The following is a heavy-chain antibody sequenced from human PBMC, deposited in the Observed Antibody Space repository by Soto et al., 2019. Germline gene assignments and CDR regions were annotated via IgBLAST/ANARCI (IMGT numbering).Heavy chain of an antibody. CDR1: GFSFTSYW. J-gene: IGHJ3*02. CDR3: ARRPRRDDYNHDVFDI. CDR2: IYPTDSDT. V-gene: IGHV5-51*01. D-gene: IGHD4-4*01. Sequence: EALKISCKGSGFSFTSYWIRWVRQMPGKGLEWVGIIYPTDSDTRYSPSFQGQVTTSDDKSIHTSYLPWSSLKAPDTAMYCCARRPRRDDYNHDVFDIWGQGRLVTVSS.